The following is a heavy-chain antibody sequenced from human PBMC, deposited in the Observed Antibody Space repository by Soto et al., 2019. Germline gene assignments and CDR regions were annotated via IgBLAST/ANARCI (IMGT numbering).Heavy chain of an antibody. J-gene: IGHJ4*02. V-gene: IGHV4-59*01. D-gene: IGHD4-17*01. CDR1: GGSISSYY. Sequence: PSETLSLTCTVSGGSISSYYWSWIRQPPGKGLEWIGYIYYSGSTNYNPSLKSRVTISVDTSKNQFSLKLSSVTAADTAVYYCARAYMTTVTTPGYWGQGTLVTVSS. CDR3: ARAYMTTVTTPGY. CDR2: IYYSGST.